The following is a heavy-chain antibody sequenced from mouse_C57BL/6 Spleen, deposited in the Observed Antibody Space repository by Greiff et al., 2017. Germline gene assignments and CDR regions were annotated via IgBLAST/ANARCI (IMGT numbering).Heavy chain of an antibody. D-gene: IGHD2-5*01. CDR3: TTYSNYFY. CDR1: GFNIKDDY. V-gene: IGHV14-4*01. Sequence: VQLQQSGAELVRPGASVTLSCTASGFNIKDDYMHWVKQRPEQGLEWIGWIDPENGDTEYASKFQGKATITADTSSNTAYLQLSSLTSEDTAVYYCTTYSNYFYWGQGTTLTVSS. J-gene: IGHJ2*01. CDR2: IDPENGDT.